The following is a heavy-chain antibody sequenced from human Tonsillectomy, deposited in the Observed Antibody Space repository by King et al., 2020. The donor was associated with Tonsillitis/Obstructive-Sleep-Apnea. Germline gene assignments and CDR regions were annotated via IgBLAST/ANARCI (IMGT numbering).Heavy chain of an antibody. Sequence: VQLQESGPGLVKPSETLSLTCTVSGGSISSYYWSWIRQPPGKGLEWIGSIYYSGSTNYNASLKSRVTMSVDTSKNQFSLKLSSVTAADTAVYYCASRTTVVTPGYFQHWGQGTWSPSPQ. D-gene: IGHD4-23*01. V-gene: IGHV4-59*08. CDR2: IYYSGST. J-gene: IGHJ1*01. CDR1: GGSISSYY. CDR3: ASRTTVVTPGYFQH.